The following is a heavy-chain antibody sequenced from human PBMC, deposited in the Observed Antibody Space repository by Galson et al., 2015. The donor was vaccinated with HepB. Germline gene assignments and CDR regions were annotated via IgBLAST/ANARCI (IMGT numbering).Heavy chain of an antibody. V-gene: IGHV3-11*01. CDR1: GFTFSDYY. CDR3: ARVDYDFWSGHTIVGAPGGYYFAY. J-gene: IGHJ4*02. Sequence: SLRLSCAASGFTFSDYYMSWIRQAPGKGLEWVSYISSSGTTIYYADSVKGRFTISRDNAKNSLYLQMNSLRAEDTAVYYCARVDYDFWSGHTIVGAPGGYYFAYWGQGTLVTVSS. CDR2: ISSSGTTI. D-gene: IGHD3-3*01.